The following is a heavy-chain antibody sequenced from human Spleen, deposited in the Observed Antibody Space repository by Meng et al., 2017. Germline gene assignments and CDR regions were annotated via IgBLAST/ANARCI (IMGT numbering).Heavy chain of an antibody. CDR2: ISDNNGNT. Sequence: QVHLVQSGGEVKKPGASVKVSCKASGFTFTSYGITWVRQAPGQGLEWMGWISDNNGNTKYAQNYQGRVTLTTDTSTNTAYMEVRSLSSDDTAMYYCGRDRGAVIPAEIDHWDQGTLVTVSS. CDR3: GRDRGAVIPAEIDH. V-gene: IGHV1-18*01. CDR1: GFTFTSYG. D-gene: IGHD3-10*01. J-gene: IGHJ4*02.